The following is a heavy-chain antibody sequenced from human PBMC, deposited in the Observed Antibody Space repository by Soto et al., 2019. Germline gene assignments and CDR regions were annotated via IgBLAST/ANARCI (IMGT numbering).Heavy chain of an antibody. CDR3: ASDMSTT. J-gene: IGHJ5*02. D-gene: IGHD2-2*01. Sequence: QVQLVQSGAEVKKPGASVKVSCKASGYTFTSHDINWMRQTTGQGLEWMGWMNPNSGHTNSAQKFLGRVTMTRDTSINTAYMELTNLRSEDTAIYYCASDMSTTWGQGTLVTVSS. CDR1: GYTFTSHD. V-gene: IGHV1-8*01. CDR2: MNPNSGHT.